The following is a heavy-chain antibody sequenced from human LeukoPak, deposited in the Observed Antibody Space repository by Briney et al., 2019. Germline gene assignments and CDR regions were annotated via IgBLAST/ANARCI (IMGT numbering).Heavy chain of an antibody. CDR1: GGSISNYY. V-gene: IGHV4-4*07. D-gene: IGHD2-15*01. CDR2: IFTSGST. CDR3: AMTKVVATTYDAFDI. J-gene: IGHJ3*02. Sequence: SETLSLTCTVSGGSISNYYWSWIRQPAGMALEWIGRIFTSGSTNYNPSLKSRVTISVDTSKNQFSLNLRSVTAADTAVYYCAMTKVVATTYDAFDIWGPGTRVTVSS.